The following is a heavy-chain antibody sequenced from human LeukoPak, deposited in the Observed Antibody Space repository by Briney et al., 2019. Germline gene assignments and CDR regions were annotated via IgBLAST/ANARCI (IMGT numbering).Heavy chain of an antibody. CDR3: AREKAIFGAAYYYGMDV. Sequence: GGSLRLSCAASGFTFSSYAMSWVRQAPGKGLEWVSAISGSGGSTYYADSVKGRFTISRDNSKNTLYLQMNSLRAEDTAVYYCAREKAIFGAAYYYGMDVWGQGTTVTVSS. J-gene: IGHJ6*02. CDR1: GFTFSSYA. CDR2: ISGSGGST. D-gene: IGHD3-3*01. V-gene: IGHV3-23*01.